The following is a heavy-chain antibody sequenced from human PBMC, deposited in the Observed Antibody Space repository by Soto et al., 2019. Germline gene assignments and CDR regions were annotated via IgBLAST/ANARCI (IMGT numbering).Heavy chain of an antibody. J-gene: IGHJ5*02. CDR1: GGTFSSYT. V-gene: IGHV1-69*02. Sequence: ASVKVSCKASGGTFSSYTISWVRQAPGQGLEWMGRIIPILGIANYAQKFQGRVTITADKSTSTAYMELSSLRSEDTAVYYCARGYSGYDRGWFDPWGQGTLVTVSS. CDR2: IIPILGIA. CDR3: ARGYSGYDRGWFDP. D-gene: IGHD5-12*01.